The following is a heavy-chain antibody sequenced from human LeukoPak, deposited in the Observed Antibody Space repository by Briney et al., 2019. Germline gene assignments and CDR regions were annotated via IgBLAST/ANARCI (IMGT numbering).Heavy chain of an antibody. CDR1: GFTFRSYG. J-gene: IGHJ4*02. CDR2: ISYDGSNK. D-gene: IGHD1-26*01. Sequence: PGKSLRLSCAASGFTFRSYGMHWVRQAPGQGLAWVAVISYDGSNKYYADSVKGRFTISRDNSKNTLYMQMNSLRAEDTAVYYCAKDPLVSIVGATTLGIYWGQGTLVTVSS. V-gene: IGHV3-30*18. CDR3: AKDPLVSIVGATTLGIY.